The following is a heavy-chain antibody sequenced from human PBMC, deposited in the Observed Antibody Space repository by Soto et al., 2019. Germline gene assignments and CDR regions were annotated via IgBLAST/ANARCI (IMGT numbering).Heavy chain of an antibody. CDR2: IYYSGST. CDR3: ACIFSGGYGYGFYYYGLDV. V-gene: IGHV4-39*01. J-gene: IGHJ6*02. D-gene: IGHD5-18*01. CDR1: GGSISSSSYY. Sequence: SETLSLTCTVSGGSISSSSYYWGWIRQPPGKGLEWIGSIYYSGSTYYNPSLKSRVTISVDTSKNQFSLKLSSVTAADTAVYYCACIFSGGYGYGFYYYGLDVWGQGTTVTVYS.